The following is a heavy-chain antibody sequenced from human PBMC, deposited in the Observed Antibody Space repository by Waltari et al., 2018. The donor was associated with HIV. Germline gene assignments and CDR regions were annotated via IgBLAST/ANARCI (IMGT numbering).Heavy chain of an antibody. J-gene: IGHJ4*02. CDR3: TRSGGDCGGDCYFDY. D-gene: IGHD2-21*02. Sequence: EVQLVESGGGLVQPGRSLRLSCTASGLTFGDYAMRWFGQAQGTGLEWVGFIRSKAYGGTTEYAASVKGRFTISRDDSKSIAYLQMNSLKTEDTAVYYCTRSGGDCGGDCYFDYWGQGTLVTVSS. CDR1: GLTFGDYA. CDR2: IRSKAYGGTT. V-gene: IGHV3-49*03.